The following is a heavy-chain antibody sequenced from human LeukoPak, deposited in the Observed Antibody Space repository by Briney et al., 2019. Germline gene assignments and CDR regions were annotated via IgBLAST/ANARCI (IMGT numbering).Heavy chain of an antibody. V-gene: IGHV4-4*07. J-gene: IGHJ5*02. Sequence: KPSETLSLTCTVSGGSISSYYWSWIRQPAGKGLEWIGRIYTSGSTNYNPSLKSRVTMSVDTSKNQFSLKLSSVTAADTAVYYCARSFVAYYDILTGYSGWFDPWGRGTLVTVSS. CDR2: IYTSGST. CDR1: GGSISSYY. CDR3: ARSFVAYYDILTGYSGWFDP. D-gene: IGHD3-9*01.